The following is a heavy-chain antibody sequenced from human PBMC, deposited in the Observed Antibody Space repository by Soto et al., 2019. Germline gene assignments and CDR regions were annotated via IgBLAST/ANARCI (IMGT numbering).Heavy chain of an antibody. Sequence: EVQLVESGGGLVQPGRSLRLSCAASGFTFXXXXXXXXXXXXXXXXXXVSGISWNSGSIGYADSVKGRFTISRDNXXXXXXXXXXXXXXXXXXXXXXXXXXXXXXXXXXXXIWGQGTMVTVSS. CDR2: ISWNSGSI. CDR3: XXXXXXXXXXXXXXI. J-gene: IGHJ3*02. CDR1: GFTFXXXX. V-gene: IGHV3-9*01.